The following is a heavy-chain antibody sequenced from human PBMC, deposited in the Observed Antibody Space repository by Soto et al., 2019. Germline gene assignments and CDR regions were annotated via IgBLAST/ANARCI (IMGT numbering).Heavy chain of an antibody. D-gene: IGHD2-15*01. V-gene: IGHV1-2*02. Sequence: QVQLVQSGAEVQKPGASVKVSCKASGYTFTSYYMHWVRQAPGHGLEWMGVINPNSGGPNYAQKFQGRVTLTRDTSMSRVYMEVSRLRSEDTAVYYCGRGDGSTLYGMDVWGQGTTVTVSS. CDR1: GYTFTSYY. CDR2: INPNSGGP. J-gene: IGHJ6*02. CDR3: GRGDGSTLYGMDV.